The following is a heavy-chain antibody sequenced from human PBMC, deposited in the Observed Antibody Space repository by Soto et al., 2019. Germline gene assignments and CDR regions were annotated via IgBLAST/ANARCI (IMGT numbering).Heavy chain of an antibody. V-gene: IGHV3-15*07. CDR3: ICDYVWGSYRYTA. J-gene: IGHJ5*02. CDR1: GFIFINAW. CDR2: IKSKTDGGTT. Sequence: GGALRLSCAASGFIFINAWMNWVRQAPWKGLEWVGRIKSKTDGGTTDYAAPVKGRFTISRDDSKNTLYLQMNSLKTEDTAVYYCICDYVWGSYRYTAWGQGTLVTVSS. D-gene: IGHD3-16*02.